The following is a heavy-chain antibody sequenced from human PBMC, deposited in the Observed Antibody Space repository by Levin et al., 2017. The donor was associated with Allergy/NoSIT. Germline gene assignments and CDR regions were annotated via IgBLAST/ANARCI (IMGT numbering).Heavy chain of an antibody. J-gene: IGHJ5*02. CDR3: ARGGRVRGTIFGVVIGGKSHWFDP. V-gene: IGHV1-18*01. CDR2: ISAYNGNT. D-gene: IGHD3-3*01. CDR1: GYTFTSYG. Sequence: GASVKVSCKASGYTFTSYGISWVRQAPGQGLEWMGWISAYNGNTNYAQKLQGRVTMTTDTSTSTAYMELRSLRSDDTAVYYCARGGRVRGTIFGVVIGGKSHWFDPWGQGTLVTVSS.